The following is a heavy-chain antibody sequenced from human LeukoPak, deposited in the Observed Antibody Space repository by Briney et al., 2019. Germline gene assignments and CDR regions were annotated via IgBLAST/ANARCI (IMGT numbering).Heavy chain of an antibody. CDR1: GGSISSSSYY. Sequence: PSETLSLTCTVSGGSISSSSYYWGWIRQPPGKGLEWIGTIYYSWSTYYNPSLKSRVTISVDTSKNQFSLRLSSVTAADTAVYFCARQTYYYDTSGHTLFDYWGQGTLVTVSS. V-gene: IGHV4-39*01. CDR3: ARQTYYYDTSGHTLFDY. D-gene: IGHD3-22*01. J-gene: IGHJ4*02. CDR2: IYYSWST.